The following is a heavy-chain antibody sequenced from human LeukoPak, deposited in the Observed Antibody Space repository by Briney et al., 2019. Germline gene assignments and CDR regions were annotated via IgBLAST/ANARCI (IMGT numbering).Heavy chain of an antibody. Sequence: GESLQISCKGSGYSFTSYWIGWVRQLPGKGLEWMGIIYPGDSDTRYSPSFQGQVTISADKSISTAYLQWSSLKASDTAMYYCARPNSVSGGAFDIWGQGTMVTVSS. V-gene: IGHV5-51*01. CDR3: ARPNSVSGGAFDI. CDR1: GYSFTSYW. J-gene: IGHJ3*02. D-gene: IGHD2-8*01. CDR2: IYPGDSDT.